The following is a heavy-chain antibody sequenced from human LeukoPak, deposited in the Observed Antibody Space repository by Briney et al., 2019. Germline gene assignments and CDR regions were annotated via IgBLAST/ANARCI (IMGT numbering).Heavy chain of an antibody. CDR3: ARQVAVAGPRLDY. D-gene: IGHD6-19*01. J-gene: IGHJ4*02. CDR1: GGSISSSSYC. V-gene: IGHV4-39*01. CDR2: IYYSGST. Sequence: SETLSLTCTVSGGSISSSSYCWGWIRQPPGKGLEWIGSIYYSGSTYYNPSLESRVTISVDTSKNQFSLKLSSVTAADTAVYYCARQVAVAGPRLDYWGQGTLVTVSS.